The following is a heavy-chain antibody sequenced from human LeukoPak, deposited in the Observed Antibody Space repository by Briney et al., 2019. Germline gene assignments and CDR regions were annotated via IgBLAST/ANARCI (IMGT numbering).Heavy chain of an antibody. Sequence: VASVKVSCKASGGTFSSYAISWVRQAPGQGLEWMGGIIPIFGTANYAQKFQGRVTITTDESTSTAYMELSSLRSEDTAVYYCARSSLRTYYYGSGSYYNCDYWGQGNLDTVSS. CDR1: GGTFSSYA. CDR3: ARSSLRTYYYGSGSYYNCDY. J-gene: IGHJ4*02. D-gene: IGHD3-10*01. CDR2: IIPIFGTA. V-gene: IGHV1-69*05.